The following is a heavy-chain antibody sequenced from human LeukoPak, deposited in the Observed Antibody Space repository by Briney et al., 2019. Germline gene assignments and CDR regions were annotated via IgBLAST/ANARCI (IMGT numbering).Heavy chain of an antibody. V-gene: IGHV4-59*01. CDR1: GGSISSYY. Sequence: PSETLSLTCTVSGGSISSYYWSWIRQPPGKGLEWIGYIYYSGSTNYNPSLKSRVTISVDTSKNQFSLKLSSVTAADTAVYYCARRGYYYDSSGNNWFDPWGQGTLVTVSS. CDR2: IYYSGST. J-gene: IGHJ5*02. D-gene: IGHD3-22*01. CDR3: ARRGYYYDSSGNNWFDP.